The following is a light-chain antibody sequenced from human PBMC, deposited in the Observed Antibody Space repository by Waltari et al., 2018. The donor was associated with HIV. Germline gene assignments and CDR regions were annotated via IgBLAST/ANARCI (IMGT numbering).Light chain of an antibody. Sequence: QSALTQPPSVSGAPGQRVTISCTGSSPNIGAGYDVHWYQQLPGTAPKLLIYVNRDRPAGVPGRFSGSKSGTSASLAIAGLQDEDEADDYFPSYRSSLSDSGVFGSGTKVTVL. CDR1: SPNIGAGYD. CDR3: PSYRSSLSDSGV. J-gene: IGLJ1*01. CDR2: VNR. V-gene: IGLV1-40*01.